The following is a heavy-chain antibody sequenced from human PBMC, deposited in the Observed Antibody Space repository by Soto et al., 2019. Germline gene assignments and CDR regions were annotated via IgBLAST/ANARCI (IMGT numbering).Heavy chain of an antibody. V-gene: IGHV3-23*01. J-gene: IGHJ5*02. CDR3: AKCPGSTTYSWFDP. Sequence: PGGSLRLSCAAAGFTFSTYSMNWVRQAPGKGLEWVSSVSGSGAYTYYADSVKGRFTMSRDNSNNTLYLQMNSLRAEDTATYYYAKCPGSTTYSWFDPWGQGTLVTVSS. CDR1: GFTFSTYS. CDR2: VSGSGAYT. D-gene: IGHD1-26*01.